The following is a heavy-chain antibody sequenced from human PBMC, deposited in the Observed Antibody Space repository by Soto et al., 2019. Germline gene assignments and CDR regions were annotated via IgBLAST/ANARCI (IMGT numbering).Heavy chain of an antibody. V-gene: IGHV4-34*01. J-gene: IGHJ4*02. CDR3: ARGERATVTTAYFDY. Sequence: SETLSLTCAVYGGSFSGYYWSWIRQPPGKGLEWIGEINHSGSTNYNPSLKSRVTISVDTSKNQFSLKLSSVTAADTAVYYCARGERATVTTAYFDYWGQGTLVTVSS. CDR2: INHSGST. D-gene: IGHD4-4*01. CDR1: GGSFSGYY.